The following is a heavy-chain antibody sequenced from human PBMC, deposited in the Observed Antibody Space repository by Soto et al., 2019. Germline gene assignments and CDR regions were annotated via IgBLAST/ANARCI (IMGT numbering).Heavy chain of an antibody. CDR3: ARDHRRYYDFWSGYYSAHYYYGMDV. CDR2: IIPIFGTA. J-gene: IGHJ6*02. D-gene: IGHD3-3*01. CDR1: GGTFSSYA. Sequence: SVKVSCKASGGTFSSYAISWVRQAPGQGLEWMGGIIPIFGTANYAQKFQGRVTITADESTSTAYMELSSLRSEDTAVYYCARDHRRYYDFWSGYYSAHYYYGMDVWGQGTTVPVSS. V-gene: IGHV1-69*13.